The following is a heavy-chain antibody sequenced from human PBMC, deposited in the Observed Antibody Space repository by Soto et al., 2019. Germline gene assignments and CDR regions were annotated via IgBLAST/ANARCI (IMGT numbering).Heavy chain of an antibody. CDR3: ARGQRFSDWFDP. J-gene: IGHJ5*02. D-gene: IGHD3-3*01. V-gene: IGHV4-4*07. Sequence: KTSETLSLTCSASGGTISGYYWTWIRQPAGKGLEWIGRIYSSGNTKYNPSLQSRVTMSLDTSNNQFSLRLTSVTAADTAVYYCARGQRFSDWFDPWGQGTLVTVSS. CDR2: IYSSGNT. CDR1: GGTISGYY.